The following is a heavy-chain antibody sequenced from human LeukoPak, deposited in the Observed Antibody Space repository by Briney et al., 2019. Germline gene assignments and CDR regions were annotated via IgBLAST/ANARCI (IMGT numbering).Heavy chain of an antibody. CDR2: IIPIFGTV. CDR1: GGTFSSYA. CDR3: ARVWEEGYYGSGSYVSWFDP. Sequence: GASVKVSCKASGGTFSSYAISWVRQAPGQGLEWMGGIIPIFGTVNYAQKFQGRVTITTDESTSTAYMELSSLRSEDTAVYYCARVWEEGYYGSGSYVSWFDPGGQGTLVTVSS. D-gene: IGHD3-10*01. J-gene: IGHJ5*02. V-gene: IGHV1-69*05.